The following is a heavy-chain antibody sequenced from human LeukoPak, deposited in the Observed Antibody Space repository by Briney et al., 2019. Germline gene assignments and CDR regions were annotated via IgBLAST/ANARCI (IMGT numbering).Heavy chain of an antibody. Sequence: TGGSLRLSCAASGFTFTSYSMNWVRQAPGKGLEWVSSISSSSRYIYYADSVKGRFTISRDNAKNSLCLQMDSLRAEDTAVYYCARGDRKYDILTGYLFDYWGQGTLVTVSS. V-gene: IGHV3-21*01. D-gene: IGHD3-9*01. J-gene: IGHJ4*02. CDR1: GFTFTSYS. CDR3: ARGDRKYDILTGYLFDY. CDR2: ISSSSRYI.